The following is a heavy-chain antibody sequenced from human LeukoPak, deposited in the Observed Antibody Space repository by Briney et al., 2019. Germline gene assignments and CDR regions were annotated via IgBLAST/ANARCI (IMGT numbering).Heavy chain of an antibody. V-gene: IGHV1-58*02. Sequence: SVKVSCKASGFTFTSSAMQWVRQARGQRLEWIGWIVVGSGNTNYAQKFQERVTITRDMSTSTAYMELSSLRSEDTAVYYCAAEAGYGSGSPLTYYYGMDVWGQGTTVTVSS. CDR1: GFTFTSSA. J-gene: IGHJ6*02. CDR2: IVVGSGNT. D-gene: IGHD3-10*01. CDR3: AAEAGYGSGSPLTYYYGMDV.